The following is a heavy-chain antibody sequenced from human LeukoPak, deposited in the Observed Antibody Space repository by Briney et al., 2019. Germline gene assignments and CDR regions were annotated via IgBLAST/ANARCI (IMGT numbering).Heavy chain of an antibody. D-gene: IGHD3-10*01. CDR2: IWYDGSNK. CDR1: GFTFSSYG. CDR3: ARDFTMVRGVIEGSGAFDI. V-gene: IGHV3-33*01. J-gene: IGHJ3*02. Sequence: PGGSLRLSCAASGFTFSSYGMHWVRQAPGKGLEWVAVIWYDGSNKYYADSVKGRFTISRDNSKNTLYLQMNSLRAEDTAVYYCARDFTMVRGVIEGSGAFDIWGQGTMVTVSS.